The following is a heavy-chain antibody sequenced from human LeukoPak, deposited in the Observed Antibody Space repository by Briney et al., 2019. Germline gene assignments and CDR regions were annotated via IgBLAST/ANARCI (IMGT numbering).Heavy chain of an antibody. Sequence: GESLKISCKGSGYDFINYWIGWVRQMPGKGLEWMGIIYPGDSDTKYSPSFQGQVTISADKSISTAYLQWSSLKDSDTAIYYCAKTAAAAGTRAFDIWGQGTMVTVSS. J-gene: IGHJ3*02. CDR3: AKTAAAAGTRAFDI. D-gene: IGHD6-13*01. V-gene: IGHV5-51*01. CDR2: IYPGDSDT. CDR1: GYDFINYW.